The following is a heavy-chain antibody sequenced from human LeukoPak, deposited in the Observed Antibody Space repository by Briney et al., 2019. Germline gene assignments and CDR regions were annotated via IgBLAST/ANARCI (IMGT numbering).Heavy chain of an antibody. CDR1: GFTFSDYY. CDR2: ISGSSKYI. V-gene: IGHV3-11*06. Sequence: GGSLRLSCAASGFTFSDYYMSWIRQAPGKGLEWVSYISGSSKYINYADSVKGRFTISRDNAKNSLYMQMNSLRAEDTAVYYCAKGIDSSGYWADYWGQGTLVTVSS. CDR3: AKGIDSSGYWADY. J-gene: IGHJ4*02. D-gene: IGHD3-22*01.